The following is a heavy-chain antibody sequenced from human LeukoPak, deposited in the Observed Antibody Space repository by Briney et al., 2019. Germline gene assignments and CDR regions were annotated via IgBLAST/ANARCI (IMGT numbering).Heavy chain of an antibody. CDR3: ARDRYYYDSSGYRYFDY. V-gene: IGHV4-39*07. CDR1: GGSISSSSYY. J-gene: IGHJ4*02. Sequence: PSETLSLTCTVSGGSISSSSYYWGWNRQPPGKGLEWIGSIYYRGSTYYNPSLKSRVTISLDTSKDQFSLKLSSVTAADTAVYYCARDRYYYDSSGYRYFDYWGQGTLVTVSS. D-gene: IGHD3-22*01. CDR2: IYYRGST.